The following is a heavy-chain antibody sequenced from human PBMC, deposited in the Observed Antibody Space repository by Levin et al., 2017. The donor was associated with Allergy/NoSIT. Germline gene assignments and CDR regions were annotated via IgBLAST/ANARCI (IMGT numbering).Heavy chain of an antibody. V-gene: IGHV3-11*01. D-gene: IGHD2-2*03. CDR2: ISSSGSTI. J-gene: IGHJ4*02. CDR1: GFTFSDYY. CDR3: ASYGYCSSTSCYADNLFLLRY. Sequence: GESLKISCAASGFTFSDYYMSWIRQAPGKGLEWVSYISSSGSTIYYADSVKGRFTISRDNAKNSLYLQMNSLRAEDTAVYYCASYGYCSSTSCYADNLFLLRYWGQGTLVTVSS.